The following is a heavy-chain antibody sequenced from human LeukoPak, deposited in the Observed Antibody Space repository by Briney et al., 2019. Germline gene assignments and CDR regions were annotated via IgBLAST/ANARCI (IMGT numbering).Heavy chain of an antibody. CDR2: IYYSGST. V-gene: IGHV4-59*01. J-gene: IGHJ4*02. CDR3: ARVRVRTGYFDY. D-gene: IGHD1-1*01. Sequence: SETLSLTCSVSGGSISSSYWSWIRQPPGKGLEWIGYIYYSGSTNYNPSLKSRVTISVDTSKNQFSLKLSSVTAADTAVYYCARVRVRTGYFDYWGQGTLVTVSS. CDR1: GGSISSSY.